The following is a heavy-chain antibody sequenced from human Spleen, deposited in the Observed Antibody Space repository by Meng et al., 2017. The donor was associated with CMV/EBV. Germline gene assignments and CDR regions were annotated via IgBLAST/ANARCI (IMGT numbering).Heavy chain of an antibody. V-gene: IGHV4-34*01. CDR1: VWSLLCYC. D-gene: IGHD6-13*01. CDR3: ASVNHALAVAGDY. CDR2: SSPSGST. Sequence: AFSVWSLLCYCCTWIRQPPGTGLEWLGESSPSGSTNYNPSLTIRVTISLDTSKHQFSLKLSSVTAADTAVYYCASVNHALAVAGDYWGQGTLVTVSS. J-gene: IGHJ4*02.